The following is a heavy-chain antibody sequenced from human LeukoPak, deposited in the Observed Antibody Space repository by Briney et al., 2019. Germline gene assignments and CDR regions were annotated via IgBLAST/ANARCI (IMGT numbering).Heavy chain of an antibody. D-gene: IGHD6-25*01. V-gene: IGHV3-7*01. Sequence: PGGSLRLSCAASGFTFSSYWMSWVRQAPGKGLEWVANIKQGGSEKYYVDSVKGRFTISRDNAKNSLYLQMNSLRAGDTAVYYCARDRGRYYMDVWGKGTTVTISS. CDR2: IKQGGSEK. CDR3: ARDRGRYYMDV. J-gene: IGHJ6*03. CDR1: GFTFSSYW.